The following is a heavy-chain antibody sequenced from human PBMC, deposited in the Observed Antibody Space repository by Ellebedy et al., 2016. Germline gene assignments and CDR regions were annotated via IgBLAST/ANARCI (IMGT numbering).Heavy chain of an antibody. CDR1: GGSTSRYY. D-gene: IGHD3-10*01. J-gene: IGHJ4*02. V-gene: IGHV4-59*01. CDR3: ARIGGVSFGERPIDY. Sequence: GSLRLSCIVSGGSTSRYYWSWIRQPPGRGLEWIGNIYYTVTTNYDPSLQSRVTISLDTSKNQFSLRLTSVTAADTAVYYCARIGGVSFGERPIDYWGQGTLVTVSS. CDR2: IYYTVTT.